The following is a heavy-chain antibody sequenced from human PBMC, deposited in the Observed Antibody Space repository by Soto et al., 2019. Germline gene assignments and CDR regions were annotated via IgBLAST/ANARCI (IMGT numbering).Heavy chain of an antibody. V-gene: IGHV1-46*01. Sequence: ASVKVSCKASGYVFTSFFIHWVRQAPGQGLEWMGIINPSGGTTTYAQKFQGRVTMTRDTSTNTVYMEVSSLRSDDTAVYYCARGRSGIYGGVDYWGQGTLVTVSS. CDR3: ARGRSGIYGGVDY. J-gene: IGHJ4*02. CDR2: INPSGGTT. D-gene: IGHD1-26*01. CDR1: GYVFTSFF.